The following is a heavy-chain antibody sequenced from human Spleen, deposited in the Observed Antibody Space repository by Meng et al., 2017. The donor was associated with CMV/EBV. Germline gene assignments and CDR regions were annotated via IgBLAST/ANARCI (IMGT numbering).Heavy chain of an antibody. CDR1: GGSISSSSYY. D-gene: IGHD6-6*01. Sequence: SETLSLTCTVSGGSISSSSYYWGWIRQPPGKGLEWIGSIYYSGSTYYNPSLKSRVTISVDTSKNQFSLKLSSVTAADTAVYYCARAGRPSIAAYNWFDPWGQGTLVTVSS. J-gene: IGHJ5*02. CDR3: ARAGRPSIAAYNWFDP. CDR2: IYYSGST. V-gene: IGHV4-39*01.